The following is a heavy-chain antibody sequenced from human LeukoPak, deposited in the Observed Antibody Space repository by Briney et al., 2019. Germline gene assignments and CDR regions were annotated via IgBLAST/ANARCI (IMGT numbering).Heavy chain of an antibody. V-gene: IGHV3-21*01. CDR1: GSTFSSYS. J-gene: IGHJ6*03. Sequence: GGSLRLSCAASGSTFSSYSMNWVRQAPGKGLEWVSSISSSSSYIYYADSVKGRFTISRDNAKNSLYLQMNSLRAEDTAVYYCARYLTTSYYYYYMDVWGKGTTVTVSS. CDR2: ISSSSSYI. CDR3: ARYLTTSYYYYYMDV. D-gene: IGHD4-17*01.